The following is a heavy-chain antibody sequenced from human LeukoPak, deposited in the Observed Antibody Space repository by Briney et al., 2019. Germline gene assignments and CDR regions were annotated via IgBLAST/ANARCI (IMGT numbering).Heavy chain of an antibody. D-gene: IGHD3-10*01. J-gene: IGHJ4*02. V-gene: IGHV4-34*01. CDR1: GGSFRGYY. CDR2: INHSGST. Sequence: PSETLSLTCAVYGGSFRGYYWSWIRQPPGKGLEWIGEINHSGSTNYNPSLKSRVTISVDTSKNQFSLKLSSVTAADTAVYYCAILWFGDSPFDYWGQGTLVTVSS. CDR3: AILWFGDSPFDY.